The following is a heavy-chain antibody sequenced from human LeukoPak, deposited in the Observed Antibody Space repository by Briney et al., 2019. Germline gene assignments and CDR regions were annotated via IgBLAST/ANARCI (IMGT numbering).Heavy chain of an antibody. J-gene: IGHJ5*02. CDR1: GYSISSGYY. D-gene: IGHD1-26*01. CDR3: TREVRSAWASFDP. CDR2: IRYSARI. V-gene: IGHV4-38-2*02. Sequence: SETLSLTCTVSGYSISSGYYWGWIRQPPGKGLEWIGSIRYSARIYYNPSLKSRLTISPDTSKNQFSLKLTSVTAADTAVYYCTREVRSAWASFDPWGQGTLVIVSS.